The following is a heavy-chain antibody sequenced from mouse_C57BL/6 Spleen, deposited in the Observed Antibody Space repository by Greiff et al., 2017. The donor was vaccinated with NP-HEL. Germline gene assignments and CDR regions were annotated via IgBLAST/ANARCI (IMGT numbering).Heavy chain of an antibody. D-gene: IGHD1-1*01. V-gene: IGHV1-82*01. CDR3: AVLLRN. CDR1: GYAFSSSW. CDR2: IYPGDGDT. J-gene: IGHJ2*01. Sequence: QVQLQQSGPELVKPGASVKISCKASGYAFSSSWMNWVKQRPGKGLEWIGRIYPGDGDTNYNGKFKGKATLTADKSSSTAYMQLSSLASEDSAVYFCAVLLRNWGQGTTLTVSS.